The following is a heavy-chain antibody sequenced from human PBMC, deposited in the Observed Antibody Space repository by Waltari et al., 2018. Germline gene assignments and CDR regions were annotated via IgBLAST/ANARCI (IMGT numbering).Heavy chain of an antibody. J-gene: IGHJ5*02. D-gene: IGHD5-12*01. CDR2: IKQDGSEK. CDR1: GFTFSSYW. Sequence: EVQLVESGGGLVQPGGSLSLSCAASGFTFSSYWLSWFRQAPGKGLEWVANIKQDGSEKYYVDSVKGRFTISRDNAKNSLYLQMNSLRAEDTAVYYCARGEGIVATTTPLFDPWGQGTLVTVSS. CDR3: ARGEGIVATTTPLFDP. V-gene: IGHV3-7*01.